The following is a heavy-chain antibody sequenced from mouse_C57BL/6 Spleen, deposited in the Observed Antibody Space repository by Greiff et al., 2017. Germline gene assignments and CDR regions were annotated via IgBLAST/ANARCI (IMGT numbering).Heavy chain of an antibody. CDR1: GYTFTSYW. V-gene: IGHV1-59*01. J-gene: IGHJ3*01. Sequence: QVQLQQPGAELVRPGTSVKLSCKASGYTFTSYWMHWVKQRPGQGLEWIGVIDPSDSYTNYNQKFKGKATLTVDTSSSTAYMQLSSLTSEDSAVYYCAPGDYGSPFAYWGQGTLVTVSA. CDR2: IDPSDSYT. CDR3: APGDYGSPFAY. D-gene: IGHD1-1*01.